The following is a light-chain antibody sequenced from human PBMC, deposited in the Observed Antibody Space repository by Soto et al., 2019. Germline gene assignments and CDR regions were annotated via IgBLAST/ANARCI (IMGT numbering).Light chain of an antibody. J-gene: IGKJ1*01. Sequence: ENVLKQSPRTLSFSPVKRATXSCRPRRKGTKNYLTWYQQKPGQAPRLLIYGASSRATGIPDRFIGSGSGTDFTLAISSLQPEDSAVFYCHQDVKSPRTFGQGTKVDIK. CDR2: GAS. CDR1: RKGTKNY. V-gene: IGKV3-20*01. CDR3: HQDVKSPRT.